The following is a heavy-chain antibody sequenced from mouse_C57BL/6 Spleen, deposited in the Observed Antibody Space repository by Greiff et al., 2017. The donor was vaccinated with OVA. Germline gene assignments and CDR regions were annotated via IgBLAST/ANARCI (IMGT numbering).Heavy chain of an antibody. J-gene: IGHJ4*01. V-gene: IGHV1-66*01. D-gene: IGHD2-1*01. Sequence: QVQLKQSGPELVKPGASVKISCKASGYSFTSYYIHWVKQRPGQGLEWIGWIYPGSGNTKYNEKFKGKATLTADTSSSTAYMQLSSLTSEDSAVYYCARERNGNGAMDYWGQGTSVTVSS. CDR3: ARERNGNGAMDY. CDR2: IYPGSGNT. CDR1: GYSFTSYY.